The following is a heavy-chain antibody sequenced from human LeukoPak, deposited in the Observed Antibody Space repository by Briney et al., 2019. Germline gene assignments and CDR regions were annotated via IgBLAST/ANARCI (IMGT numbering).Heavy chain of an antibody. CDR2: INPSGGST. CDR3: ARGYVDTAMATTFDY. J-gene: IGHJ4*02. CDR1: RYTFTSYY. Sequence: ASVKVSCKASRYTFTSYYMHWVRQAPGQGLEWMGIINPSGGSTSYAQKFQGRVTMTRDTSTSTVYMELSSLRSKDTAVYYCARGYVDTAMATTFDYWGQGTLVTVSS. V-gene: IGHV1-46*01. D-gene: IGHD5-18*01.